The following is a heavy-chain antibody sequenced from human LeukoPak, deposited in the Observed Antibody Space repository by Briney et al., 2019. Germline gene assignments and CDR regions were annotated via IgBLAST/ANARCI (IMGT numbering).Heavy chain of an antibody. D-gene: IGHD3-10*01. J-gene: IGHJ4*02. CDR3: ARAIWFGEGHDY. CDR1: GDSISSGSYY. Sequence: RPSETLSLTCTVSGDSISSGSYYWSWIRQPAGKGLEWIGRMYSSGNTNYNPSLKSRVTISLDTSKNQFSLKLSSVTAADTAVYYCARAIWFGEGHDYWGQGTLVTVSS. CDR2: MYSSGNT. V-gene: IGHV4-61*02.